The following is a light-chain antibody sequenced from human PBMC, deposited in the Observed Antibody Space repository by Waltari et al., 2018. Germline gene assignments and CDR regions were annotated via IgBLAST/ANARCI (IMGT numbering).Light chain of an antibody. J-gene: IGLJ3*02. V-gene: IGLV1-40*02. CDR3: QSFDTSLSHGVV. Sequence: QSILTQPPSVSGAPGQRVTISCPGSSSNIGAGHDVHWYQEFPGTGPKLLIYGNNNRPSGVPDRFSGSKSGTSASLTITGLQAEDEADYYCQSFDTSLSHGVVFGGGTKVTVL. CDR2: GNN. CDR1: SSNIGAGHD.